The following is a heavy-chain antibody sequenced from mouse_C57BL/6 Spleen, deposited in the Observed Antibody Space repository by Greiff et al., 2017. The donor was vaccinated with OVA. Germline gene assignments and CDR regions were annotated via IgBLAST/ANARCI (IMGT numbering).Heavy chain of an antibody. D-gene: IGHD2-10*01. CDR1: GYTFTSYW. Sequence: QVQLQQPGAELVRPGSSVKLSCKASGYTFTSYWMDWVKQRPGQGLEWIGNIYPSDSETHYNQKFKDKATLTVDKSSSTAYMQLSSLTSEDSAVYYCARIGAYYGNYVAYWGQGTLVTVSA. J-gene: IGHJ3*01. CDR2: IYPSDSET. CDR3: ARIGAYYGNYVAY. V-gene: IGHV1-61*01.